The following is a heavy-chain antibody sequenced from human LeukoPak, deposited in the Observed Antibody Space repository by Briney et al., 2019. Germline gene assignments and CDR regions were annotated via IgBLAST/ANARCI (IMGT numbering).Heavy chain of an antibody. D-gene: IGHD2-15*01. CDR3: ARAHLYCSGGSCYSRTFDY. V-gene: IGHV1-18*04. CDR2: ISAYNGNT. CDR1: GYTFTSYG. Sequence: ASVKVSCKASGYTFTSYGISWVRQAPGRGLEWMGWISAYNGNTNYAQKLQGRVTMTTDTSTSTAYMELRSLRSDDTAVYYCARAHLYCSGGSCYSRTFDYWGQGTLVTVSS. J-gene: IGHJ4*02.